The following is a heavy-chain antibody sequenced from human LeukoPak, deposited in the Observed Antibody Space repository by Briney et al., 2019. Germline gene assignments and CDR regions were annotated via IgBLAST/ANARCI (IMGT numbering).Heavy chain of an antibody. CDR3: ASRHYYDSSGYEVFDP. Sequence: PSQTLSLTCTVSGGSISSGDYYWSWIRQPPGKGLEWIGYIYYSGSTYYNPSLKSRVTISVDTSKNQFSLKLSSVTAADTAVYYCASRHYYDSSGYEVFDPWGQGTQVTVSS. V-gene: IGHV4-30-4*01. J-gene: IGHJ5*02. D-gene: IGHD3-22*01. CDR2: IYYSGST. CDR1: GGSISSGDYY.